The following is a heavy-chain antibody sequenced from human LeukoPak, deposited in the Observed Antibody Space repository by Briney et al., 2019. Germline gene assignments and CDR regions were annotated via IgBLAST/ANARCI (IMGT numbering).Heavy chain of an antibody. CDR3: ASWGGYDSSGYYGGFFVG. D-gene: IGHD3-22*01. CDR1: GGSFSDYY. J-gene: IGHJ4*02. V-gene: IGHV4-34*01. Sequence: KPSETLSLTCAVYGGSFSDYYWSWVRQPPGKGLEWIGEINHSGSTNYNPSLKSRVTISIDTSKNQFSLKLSSVTAADTAVYYCASWGGYDSSGYYGGFFVGWGQGTLVTVSS. CDR2: INHSGST.